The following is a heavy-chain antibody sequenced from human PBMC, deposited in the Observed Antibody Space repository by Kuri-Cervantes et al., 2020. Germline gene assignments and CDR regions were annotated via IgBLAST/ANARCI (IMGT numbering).Heavy chain of an antibody. CDR1: GFTFSSYA. CDR3: ARDPITIFGVVTHGFDY. J-gene: IGHJ4*02. D-gene: IGHD3-3*01. V-gene: IGHV3-30-3*01. Sequence: GGSLRLSCAASGFTFSSYAMHWVRQAPGKGLEWVAVISYDGSNKYYADSVKGRFTISRDNSKNTLYLQMNSPRAEDTAVYYCARDPITIFGVVTHGFDYWGQGTLVTVSS. CDR2: ISYDGSNK.